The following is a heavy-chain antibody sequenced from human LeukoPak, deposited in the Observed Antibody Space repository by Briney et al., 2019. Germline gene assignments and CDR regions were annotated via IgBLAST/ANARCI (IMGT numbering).Heavy chain of an antibody. CDR1: GGSFSGYY. CDR3: ARVAGYSSGWYSRKYYFDY. CDR2: INHSGST. D-gene: IGHD6-19*01. Sequence: PSETLSLTCAVSGGSFSGYYWSWIRQPPGKGLEWIGEINHSGSTNYNPSLKSRVTISVDTSKNQFSLKLSSVTAADTAVYYCARVAGYSSGWYSRKYYFDYWGQGTLVTVSS. V-gene: IGHV4-34*01. J-gene: IGHJ4*02.